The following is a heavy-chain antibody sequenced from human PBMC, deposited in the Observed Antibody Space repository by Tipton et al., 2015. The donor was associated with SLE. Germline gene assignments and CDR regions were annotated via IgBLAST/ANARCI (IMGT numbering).Heavy chain of an antibody. CDR1: GASMSSFH. Sequence: GLVKPSGTLSLTCTVSGASMSSFHWNWIRQSPGKGLEWIGNIYHSESTYYNPSLRSRVTISLDRSKNQFSLKLSSVTAADTAVYYCARGGGVSGYDAFDIWGQGTLVTVSS. J-gene: IGHJ3*02. CDR3: ARGGGVSGYDAFDI. V-gene: IGHV4-59*01. CDR2: IYHSEST. D-gene: IGHD3-22*01.